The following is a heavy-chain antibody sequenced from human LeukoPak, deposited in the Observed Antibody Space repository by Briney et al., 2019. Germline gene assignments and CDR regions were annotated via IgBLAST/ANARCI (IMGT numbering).Heavy chain of an antibody. CDR3: ARLAAQGGY. V-gene: IGHV4-38-2*01. D-gene: IGHD6-13*01. Sequence: SETQSLTCAVSGYSISSGYYWGWIRQPPGKGLEWIGSIYHSGSTYYNPSLKSRVTISVDTSKNQFSLKLSSVTAADTAVYYCARLAAQGGYWGQGTLVTVSS. J-gene: IGHJ4*02. CDR1: GYSISSGYY. CDR2: IYHSGST.